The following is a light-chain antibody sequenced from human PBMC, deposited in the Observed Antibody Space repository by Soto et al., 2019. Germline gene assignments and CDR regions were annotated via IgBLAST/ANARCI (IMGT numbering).Light chain of an antibody. CDR1: QSISNY. V-gene: IGKV1-39*01. CDR3: QQSHTIPIT. J-gene: IGKJ5*01. Sequence: DIQLTQSPSSLYVSVGYRFTITCRARQSISNYLNWYQQKPGQAPRLLIYGASNSQSGVPSRFSGSGSGTDFTLTISSLQPEDIATYYCQQSHTIPITFGPGTRLEIK. CDR2: GAS.